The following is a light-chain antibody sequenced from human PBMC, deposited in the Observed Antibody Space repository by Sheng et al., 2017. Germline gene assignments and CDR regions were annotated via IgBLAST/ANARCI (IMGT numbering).Light chain of an antibody. CDR2: DAS. CDR1: QSVSSSY. Sequence: EIVLTQSPDILSLSPGERATLSCRASQSVSSSYLAWYQQKPGQAPRLLIYDASSRAAGIPDRFSGSGSGTDFTLTISRLEPEDFAVYYCQQYGSSSYTFGQGTKLEI. CDR3: QQYGSSSYT. V-gene: IGKV3-20*01. J-gene: IGKJ2*01.